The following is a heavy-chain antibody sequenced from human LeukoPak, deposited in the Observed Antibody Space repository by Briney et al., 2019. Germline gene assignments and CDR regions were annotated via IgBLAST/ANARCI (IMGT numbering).Heavy chain of an antibody. CDR2: IYYSGST. Sequence: SETLSLTCTVSGGSISSSSYYWGWIRQPPGKGLEWIGSIYYSGSTYYNPSLKSRVTISVDTSKNQFSLKLGSVTAADTAVYCCASSTSSMIVVVHFDYWGQGTLVTVSS. CDR1: GGSISSSSYY. J-gene: IGHJ4*02. D-gene: IGHD3-22*01. V-gene: IGHV4-39*01. CDR3: ASSTSSMIVVVHFDY.